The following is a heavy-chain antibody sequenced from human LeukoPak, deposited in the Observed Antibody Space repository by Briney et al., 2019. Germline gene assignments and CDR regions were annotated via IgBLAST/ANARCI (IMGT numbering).Heavy chain of an antibody. CDR3: ARDPEYSYDYYFDY. D-gene: IGHD5-18*01. Sequence: SGGSLRLSCAASGFTFSSYEMNWVSQVPGKGLEWVSYIGNSGSPIYYADSVKGRFTTSRDNAKNSLYLQMNSLRAEDTAVYYCARDPEYSYDYYFDYWGQGTLVTVSS. J-gene: IGHJ4*02. V-gene: IGHV3-48*03. CDR1: GFTFSSYE. CDR2: IGNSGSPI.